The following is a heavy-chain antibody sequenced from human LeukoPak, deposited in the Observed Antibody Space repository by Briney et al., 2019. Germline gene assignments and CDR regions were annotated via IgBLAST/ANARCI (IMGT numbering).Heavy chain of an antibody. CDR1: GYSISSGYY. CDR2: IYHSGST. D-gene: IGHD3-22*01. Sequence: SETLSLTCTVSGYSISSGYYWGWIRQPPGKGLEWIGSIYHSGSTYYNPSLKGRVTISVDTSKNQFSLKLSSATAADTAVYFCARGPYSYDSSGAFDIWGQGTMVTVSS. V-gene: IGHV4-38-2*02. J-gene: IGHJ3*02. CDR3: ARGPYSYDSSGAFDI.